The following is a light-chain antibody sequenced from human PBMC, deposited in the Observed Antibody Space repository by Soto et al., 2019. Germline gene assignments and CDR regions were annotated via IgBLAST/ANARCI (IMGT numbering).Light chain of an antibody. J-gene: IGLJ1*01. Sequence: QSVLTQPASVSGSPGQSITISCTGTSSDVGGYNYVSWYQQHPGKAPKLMIYDVSNRPSGVSNRFSGSKSGNTASLTFSGLQAEDEADYYCSSYTSSRRGVFGTGTKVTVL. V-gene: IGLV2-14*01. CDR1: SSDVGGYNY. CDR3: SSYTSSRRGV. CDR2: DVS.